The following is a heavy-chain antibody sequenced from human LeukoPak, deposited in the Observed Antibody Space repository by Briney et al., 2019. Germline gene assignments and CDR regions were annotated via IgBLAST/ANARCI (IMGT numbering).Heavy chain of an antibody. CDR3: ARDVSCSGGSCQADWFDP. J-gene: IGHJ5*02. CDR1: GGTFSSYT. Sequence: SVKVSCKASGGTFSSYTISWVRQAPGQGLEWMGRIIPILGIANYAQKFQGRVTITADKSTSTAYMELSSLRSEDTAVYYCARDVSCSGGSCQADWFDPWGQGTLVTVSS. V-gene: IGHV1-69*04. D-gene: IGHD2-15*01. CDR2: IIPILGIA.